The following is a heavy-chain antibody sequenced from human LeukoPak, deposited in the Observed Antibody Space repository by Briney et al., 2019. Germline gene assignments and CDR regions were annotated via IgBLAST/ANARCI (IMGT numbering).Heavy chain of an antibody. Sequence: PGRSLRLSCAASGFTFSSYAMSWVRQAPGKGLEWVSAISGSGGSTYYADSVKGRFTISRDNSKNTLYLQMNSLRAEDTAVYYCAKGDYGDYVAWFDPWGQGTLVTVSS. CDR3: AKGDYGDYVAWFDP. J-gene: IGHJ5*02. CDR1: GFTFSSYA. CDR2: ISGSGGST. V-gene: IGHV3-23*01. D-gene: IGHD4-17*01.